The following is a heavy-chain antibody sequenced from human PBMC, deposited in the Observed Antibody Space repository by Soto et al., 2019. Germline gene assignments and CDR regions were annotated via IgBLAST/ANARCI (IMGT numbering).Heavy chain of an antibody. J-gene: IGHJ4*02. CDR3: ALRSMAVVPEY. Sequence: QVQLQESGPGLVKPSETLSLTCAVSGDSISTYYCMWIRQPPGKGLETIGYLYYGRSANYNPSLKSRVTLSVDTSTNQCSLTLSSMTAADTAVYYCALRSMAVVPEYWGQGTLVTVSS. CDR1: GDSISTYY. D-gene: IGHD3-22*01. V-gene: IGHV4-59*01. CDR2: LYYGRSA.